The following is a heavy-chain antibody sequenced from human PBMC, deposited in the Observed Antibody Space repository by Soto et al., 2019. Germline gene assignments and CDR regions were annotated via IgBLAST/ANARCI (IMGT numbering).Heavy chain of an antibody. J-gene: IGHJ5*02. Sequence: QVQLVQSGAEVKKPGSSVKVSCKASGGTFRGHSISWVRQAPGQGLEWMGGIIPIFGTTNYAQKFQGRVTITADEFTSTAYMELSSLTSDDTAVYYCARSVLPAALHNWYDPWGQGTLVTVSS. CDR1: GGTFRGHS. CDR2: IIPIFGTT. V-gene: IGHV1-69*01. CDR3: ARSVLPAALHNWYDP. D-gene: IGHD2-2*01.